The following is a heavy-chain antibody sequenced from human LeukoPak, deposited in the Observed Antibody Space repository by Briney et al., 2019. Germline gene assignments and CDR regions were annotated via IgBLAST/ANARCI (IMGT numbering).Heavy chain of an antibody. J-gene: IGHJ4*02. D-gene: IGHD3-10*01. CDR2: ISWDSGSI. CDR3: AKEIYGSGSYYNEGYFDY. Sequence: GGSLRLSCAASGFTFDDHAMHWVRQAPGKGLEWVSGISWDSGSIGYADSVKGRFTISRDNAKNSLYLQMNSLRAEDTALYYCAKEIYGSGSYYNEGYFDYWGQGTLVTVSS. V-gene: IGHV3-9*01. CDR1: GFTFDDHA.